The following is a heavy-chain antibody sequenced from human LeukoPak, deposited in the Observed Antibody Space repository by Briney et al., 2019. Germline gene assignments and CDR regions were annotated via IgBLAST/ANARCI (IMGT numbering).Heavy chain of an antibody. V-gene: IGHV3-74*01. CDR3: AREFRLWKTFDM. CDR1: GFTFSSYW. CDR2: INTDGSTT. J-gene: IGHJ3*02. D-gene: IGHD2-21*01. Sequence: GGSLRLSCAASGFTFSSYWMNWVRQAPGKGLVWVSHINTDGSTTTYADSVKGRFTISRDNAKNTLYLQMNSLRAEDTAVYYCAREFRLWKTFDMWGQGTMVTVSS.